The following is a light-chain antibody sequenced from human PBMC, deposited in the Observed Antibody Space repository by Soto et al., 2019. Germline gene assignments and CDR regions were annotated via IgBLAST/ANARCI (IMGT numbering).Light chain of an antibody. CDR1: SGHSSYA. V-gene: IGLV4-69*01. J-gene: IGLJ2*01. Sequence: QPVLTQSPSASASXXXXXXLTCTLSSGHSSYAIAWHQQQPEKGPRYLMKLNSDGSHSKGDGIPDRFSGSSSGAERYLTISSLQSEDEADYYCQTWDTGARVVFGGGTKLTVL. CDR3: QTWDTGARVV. CDR2: LNSDGSH.